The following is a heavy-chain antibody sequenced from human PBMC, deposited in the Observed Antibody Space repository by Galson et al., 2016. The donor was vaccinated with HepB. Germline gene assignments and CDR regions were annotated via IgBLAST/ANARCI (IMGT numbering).Heavy chain of an antibody. D-gene: IGHD3-22*01. J-gene: IGHJ4*02. V-gene: IGHV1-3*01. Sequence: SVKVSCKASGYTFSNYVINWVRQAPGQSLEWMGWINADTGNTKYSQKFQGRVTFTRDTSANTAYMELSSLRSEDTAVYYCARETWLYYHNTGYNPFDYWGPGTLVTVSS. CDR2: INADTGNT. CDR1: GYTFSNYV. CDR3: ARETWLYYHNTGYNPFDY.